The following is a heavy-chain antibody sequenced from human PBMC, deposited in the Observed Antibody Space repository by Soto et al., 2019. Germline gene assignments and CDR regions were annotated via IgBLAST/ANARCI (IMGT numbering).Heavy chain of an antibody. CDR3: ARSQRLSRWFGP. CDR2: INQGGRT. V-gene: IGHV4-34*01. Sequence: QEHLQQWGAGLLKPTETLSLTCAVYGGSFSGHFWSWIRQSPGKGLEWIGEINQGGRTNCNPSLKSRVTMSLDTSNNQFSLNLTSVTAADTAIYYCARSQRLSRWFGPWGQGTPVTVSS. J-gene: IGHJ5*02. CDR1: GGSFSGHF.